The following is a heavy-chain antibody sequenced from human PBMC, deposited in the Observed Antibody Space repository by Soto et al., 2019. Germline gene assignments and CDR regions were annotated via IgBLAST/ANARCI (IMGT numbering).Heavy chain of an antibody. CDR3: ARASGYSGYVGAFDI. Sequence: GSLRLSCAASGFTLSSYSMNWVRQAPGKGLEWVSSISSSSSYIYYADSVKGRFTISRDNAKNSLYLQMNSLRAEDTAVYYCARASGYSGYVGAFDIWGQGTMVTVSS. CDR2: ISSSSSYI. D-gene: IGHD5-12*01. CDR1: GFTLSSYS. V-gene: IGHV3-21*01. J-gene: IGHJ3*02.